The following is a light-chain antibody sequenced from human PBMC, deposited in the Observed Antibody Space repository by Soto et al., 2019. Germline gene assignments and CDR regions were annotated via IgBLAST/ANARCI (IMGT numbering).Light chain of an antibody. V-gene: IGLV2-14*01. Sequence: QSALTQPASVSGSPGQSITISCTGTSSDVGGYNHVSWYQIHPGKAPKLIIYEVTSRPSGVSYRFSGSKSGNSASLTISGLQAEDEADYYCSSYASSSSYVFGGGPKVTVL. CDR3: SSYASSSSYV. CDR1: SSDVGGYNH. J-gene: IGLJ1*01. CDR2: EVT.